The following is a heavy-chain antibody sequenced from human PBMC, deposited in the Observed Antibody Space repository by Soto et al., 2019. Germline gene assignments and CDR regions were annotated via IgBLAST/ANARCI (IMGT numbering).Heavy chain of an antibody. CDR1: GGSFSGYY. CDR3: ARGRYCSGGSCYSGSHNWFDP. D-gene: IGHD2-15*01. CDR2: INHSGST. V-gene: IGHV4-34*01. J-gene: IGHJ5*02. Sequence: SETLSLTCAVYGGSFSGYYWSWIRQPPGKGLEWIGEINHSGSTNYNPSLKSRVTISVDTSKNQFSLKLSSVTAADTAVYYCARGRYCSGGSCYSGSHNWFDPWCQGTLVTVSS.